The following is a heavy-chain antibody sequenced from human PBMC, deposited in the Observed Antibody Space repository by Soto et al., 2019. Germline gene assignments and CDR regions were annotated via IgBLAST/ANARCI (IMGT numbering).Heavy chain of an antibody. CDR2: IFANDDK. V-gene: IGHV2-5*01. Sequence: QITLRESGPTLMKPTQTLTLTCAFSGFSLSTSGVGVGWIRQPPGKALEWLALIFANDDKRYSPSLMSRLTNTKETLQNPVVLTMNHIDPMDTATFYRSHRRGSGFFGMDVWGPGTAVTVSS. J-gene: IGHJ6*02. CDR3: SHRRGSGFFGMDV. CDR1: GFSLSTSGVG. D-gene: IGHD3-10*01.